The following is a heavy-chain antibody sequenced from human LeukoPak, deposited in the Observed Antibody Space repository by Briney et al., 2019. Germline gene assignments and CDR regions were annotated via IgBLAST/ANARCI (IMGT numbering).Heavy chain of an antibody. D-gene: IGHD3-10*01. Sequence: SQTLSLTCVISGDSVSSNSAAWNWIRQSPSRGLEWLGRTYYRSKWYNGYAVSVKSRITINPDTSKNQFSLKLSSVTAADTAVYYCARAGRGALKLLWFGESPPRGPSFDYWGQGTLVTVSS. CDR3: ARAGRGALKLLWFGESPPRGPSFDY. J-gene: IGHJ4*02. CDR2: TYYRSKWYN. CDR1: GDSVSSNSAA. V-gene: IGHV6-1*01.